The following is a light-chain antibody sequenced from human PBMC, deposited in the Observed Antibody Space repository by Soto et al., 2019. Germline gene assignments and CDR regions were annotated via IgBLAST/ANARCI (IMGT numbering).Light chain of an antibody. CDR2: LNSDGSH. J-gene: IGLJ1*01. Sequence: QPVLTQSPSASASQGASVKLTCTLSCGHSSYAIAWHQQQPEKGPRYLMKLNSDGSHSKGDGIPDRFSGSSSGAERYLTISSLQSEDEADYYCQTWGTGPFVFGTGTKLTVL. V-gene: IGLV4-69*01. CDR3: QTWGTGPFV. CDR1: CGHSSYA.